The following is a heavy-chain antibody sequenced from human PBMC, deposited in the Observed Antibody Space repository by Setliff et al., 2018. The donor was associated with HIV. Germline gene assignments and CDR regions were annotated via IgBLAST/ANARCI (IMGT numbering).Heavy chain of an antibody. Sequence: SETLSLTCTVSGGSISSYYWSWIRQPPGKGLEWIGYIYYSGSTNYNASLKSRVAISVDTSKNQFSLKLSSVIAADTAVYYCARIFGDQGYYYGMDVWG. CDR3: ARIFGDQGYYYGMDV. CDR2: IYYSGST. V-gene: IGHV4-59*01. CDR1: GGSISSYY. J-gene: IGHJ6*01. D-gene: IGHD3-3*01.